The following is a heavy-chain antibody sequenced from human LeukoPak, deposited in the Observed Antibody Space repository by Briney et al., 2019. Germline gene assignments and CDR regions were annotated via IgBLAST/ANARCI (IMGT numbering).Heavy chain of an antibody. J-gene: IGHJ6*02. CDR1: GYTFTSYA. CDR2: INAGNGNT. CDR3: ARDRSIAAAGYYYYYGMDV. Sequence: GASVKVSCKASGYTFTSYAMHWVRQAPGQRLEWMGWINAGNGNTKYSQKFQGRVTITRDTSASTAYMELSSLRSEDTAVYYCARDRSIAAAGYYYYYGMDVWGQGTTVTVSS. V-gene: IGHV1-3*01. D-gene: IGHD6-13*01.